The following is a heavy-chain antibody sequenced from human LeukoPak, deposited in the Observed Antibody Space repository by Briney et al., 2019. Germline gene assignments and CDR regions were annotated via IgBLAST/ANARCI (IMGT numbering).Heavy chain of an antibody. V-gene: IGHV1-2*02. CDR2: INPNSGGT. Sequence: GASVKVSCKASGYTFTGYYIHWVRQAPGQGLEWMGWINPNSGGTNYAQKFQGRVTMTRDTSISTAYMELSRLRSDDTAVYYCARDPAMVRGVIWFDPWGQGTLVTVSS. CDR3: ARDPAMVRGVIWFDP. CDR1: GYTFTGYY. D-gene: IGHD3-10*01. J-gene: IGHJ5*02.